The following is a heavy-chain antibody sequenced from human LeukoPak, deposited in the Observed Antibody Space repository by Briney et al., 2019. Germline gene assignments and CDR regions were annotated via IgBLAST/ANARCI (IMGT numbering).Heavy chain of an antibody. CDR3: ARPAQTMVRGGAFDY. CDR2: ISSSSSYI. J-gene: IGHJ4*02. Sequence: GGSLRLSCAASGFTFSSYSMNWVRQAPGKGLEWVSSISSSSSYIYYADSVKGRFTISRDNAKNSLYLQMNSLRAEDTAVYYCARPAQTMVRGGAFDYWGQGTLVAVSS. CDR1: GFTFSSYS. D-gene: IGHD3-10*01. V-gene: IGHV3-21*01.